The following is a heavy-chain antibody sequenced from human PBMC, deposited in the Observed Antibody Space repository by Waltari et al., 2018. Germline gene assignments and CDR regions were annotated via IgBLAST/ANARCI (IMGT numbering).Heavy chain of an antibody. Sequence: HVQLVQSGAEVKKPGASVKVSCKVSGYSLTELSMHWVRQAPGKGLEWMGGFDPDEGETIYARNLQCRVTLTEDTSTDTAFMELSSLRSEDTAVYYCHGTGLQPYKYGMDVWGQGTTVTVSS. CDR2: FDPDEGET. CDR1: GYSLTELS. V-gene: IGHV1-24*01. CDR3: HGTGLQPYKYGMDV. D-gene: IGHD4-4*01. J-gene: IGHJ6*02.